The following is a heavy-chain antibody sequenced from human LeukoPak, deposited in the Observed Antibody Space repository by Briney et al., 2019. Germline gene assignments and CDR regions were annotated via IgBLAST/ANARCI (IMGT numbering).Heavy chain of an antibody. CDR3: ARGIVGADYYFDY. J-gene: IGHJ4*02. Sequence: PGGSLRLSCAASGFTFDDYGMSWVRQAPGKGLEWVANIKQDGSEKYYVDSVKGRFTISRDNAKNSLYLQMNSLRAEDTAVYYCARGIVGADYYFDYWGQGTLVTVSS. CDR1: GFTFDDYG. V-gene: IGHV3-7*01. D-gene: IGHD1-26*01. CDR2: IKQDGSEK.